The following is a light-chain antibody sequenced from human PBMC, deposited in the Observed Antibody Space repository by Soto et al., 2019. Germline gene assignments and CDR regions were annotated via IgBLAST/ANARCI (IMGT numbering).Light chain of an antibody. J-gene: IGKJ5*01. CDR2: EVS. CDR1: QSLLHSDGKTY. Sequence: TPISLAVTPGQPASISCYSSQSLLHSDGKTYVYWYLQKPGQPPQLLIYEVSIRLSGVLDRFSGSGSGTDFTLKISRVEAEDVGVYYCMKSIQLPITFGQGTRLEIK. CDR3: MKSIQLPIT. V-gene: IGKV2D-29*01.